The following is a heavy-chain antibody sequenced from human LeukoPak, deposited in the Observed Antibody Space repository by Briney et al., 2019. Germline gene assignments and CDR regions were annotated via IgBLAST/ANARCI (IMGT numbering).Heavy chain of an antibody. V-gene: IGHV3-48*03. CDR1: GFSFSSSD. J-gene: IGHJ4*02. CDR2: ISSGGRTV. Sequence: AGSLRLSCVASGFSFSSSDMNWVRQGPGKGLEWVSYISSGGRTVYHADSVKGRFTISRDNAKNSLYLQMNSLRAEDTAVYYCARADYWGQGTLVTVSS. CDR3: ARADY.